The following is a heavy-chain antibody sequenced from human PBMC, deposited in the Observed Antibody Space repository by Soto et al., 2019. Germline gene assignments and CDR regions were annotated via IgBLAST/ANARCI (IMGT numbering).Heavy chain of an antibody. V-gene: IGHV3-74*01. D-gene: IGHD3-10*01. J-gene: IGHJ4*02. CDR1: GFTFSNYW. CDR3: ARGGFSGSGSYIQGDY. Sequence: EVQLVESGGGLVQPGGSLSLSCAASGFTFSNYWMHWVRQAPGKGLVWVSRIKSDGSSISYADSVKGRFTISRDNARNTLYLQMNSLRAEDTAVYYCARGGFSGSGSYIQGDYWGQGTLVTVSS. CDR2: IKSDGSSI.